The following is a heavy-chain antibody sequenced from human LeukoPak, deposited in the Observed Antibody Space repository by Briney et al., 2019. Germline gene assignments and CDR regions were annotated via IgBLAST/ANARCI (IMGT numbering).Heavy chain of an antibody. D-gene: IGHD1-26*01. CDR2: INSDGSRT. J-gene: IGHJ4*02. CDR3: ARLSRARGWELIYYFDY. Sequence: GGSLRLSCAASGFTFSSYWMHWVRQAPGRGLVWVSRINSDGSRTTYADSVKGRFTISRDNAKNSLYLQMNSLRAEDTAVYYCARLSRARGWELIYYFDYWGQGTLVTVSS. V-gene: IGHV3-74*01. CDR1: GFTFSSYW.